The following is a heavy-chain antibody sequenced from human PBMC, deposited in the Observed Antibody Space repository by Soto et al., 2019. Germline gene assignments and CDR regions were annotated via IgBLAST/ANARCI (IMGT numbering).Heavy chain of an antibody. CDR1: GFTFSSQA. CDR2: MSGSGGHT. CDR3: AKADSSGYYPPYYFDY. V-gene: IGHV3-23*01. J-gene: IGHJ4*02. Sequence: XGSLRLWFAAAGFTFSSQAMNWVRQAPGKGLEWVSGMSGSGGHTYYADSVKGRFTISRDNSKNTLFLQLNNLRADDTAVYYCAKADSSGYYPPYYFDYWGQGSLVTVSS. D-gene: IGHD3-22*01.